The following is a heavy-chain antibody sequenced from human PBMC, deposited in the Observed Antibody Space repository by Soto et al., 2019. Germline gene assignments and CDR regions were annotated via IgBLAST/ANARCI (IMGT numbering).Heavy chain of an antibody. D-gene: IGHD3-10*01. CDR1: GGSISSSSYY. J-gene: IGHJ5*02. Sequence: SETLSLTCTVSGGSISSSSYYWGWIRQPPGKGLEWIGSIYYSGSTYYNPSLKSRVTISVDTSKNQFSLKLSSVTAADTAVYYCARLSRWYYYGTASYYNLWLDPWGQGTLVTVSS. CDR3: ARLSRWYYYGTASYYNLWLDP. CDR2: IYYSGST. V-gene: IGHV4-39*01.